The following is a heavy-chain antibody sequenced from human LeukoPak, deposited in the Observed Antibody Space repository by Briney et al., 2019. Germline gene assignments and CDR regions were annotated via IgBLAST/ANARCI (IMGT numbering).Heavy chain of an antibody. D-gene: IGHD1-26*01. CDR1: GFTFSSYA. J-gene: IGHJ4*02. V-gene: IGHV3-30*07. Sequence: GGSLRLSCAASGFTFSSYAMHWVRQAPGKGLEWVAVISYDGSNKYYADSVKGRFTISRDNSKNTLYLQMNSLRAEDTAVYYCAKEPEVGATTFDYWGQGTLVTVSS. CDR2: ISYDGSNK. CDR3: AKEPEVGATTFDY.